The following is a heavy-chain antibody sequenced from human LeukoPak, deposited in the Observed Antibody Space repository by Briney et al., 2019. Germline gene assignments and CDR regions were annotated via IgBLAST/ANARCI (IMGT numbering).Heavy chain of an antibody. CDR3: ARGIRVGADYYGMDV. J-gene: IGHJ6*02. CDR1: GFTFSSSA. V-gene: IGHV3-30-3*01. CDR2: ISYDGSNK. Sequence: GGSLRLSCAASGFTFSSSAMHWVRQAPGKGLEWVAVISYDGSNKYYADSVKGRFTISRDNSKNTLYLQMNSLRAEDTAVYYCARGIRVGADYYGMDVWGQGTTVTVPS. D-gene: IGHD1-26*01.